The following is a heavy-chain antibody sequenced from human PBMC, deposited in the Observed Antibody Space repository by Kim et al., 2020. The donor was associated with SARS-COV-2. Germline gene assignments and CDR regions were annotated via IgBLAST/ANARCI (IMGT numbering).Heavy chain of an antibody. Sequence: NPRYTQKLQARVYITRDTSATPAYLELSGLRSEATAVYYCARGAVAGSFDHWGQGTLVTVSS. CDR3: ARGAVAGSFDH. V-gene: IGHV1-3*01. D-gene: IGHD6-19*01. CDR2: NP. J-gene: IGHJ4*02.